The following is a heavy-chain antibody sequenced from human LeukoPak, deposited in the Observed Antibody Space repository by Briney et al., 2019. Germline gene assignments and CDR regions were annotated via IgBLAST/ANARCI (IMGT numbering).Heavy chain of an antibody. D-gene: IGHD3-3*01. CDR1: GYTFTSYG. Sequence: ASVKVSCKASGYTFTSYGISWVRQAPGQGLEWMGRINPNSGETIYAERFQGRVTMTRDTSISTAYMELSSLRSDDTAVYYCARDLVGGIWSAAFWGQGSLVTVSS. V-gene: IGHV1-2*06. J-gene: IGHJ4*02. CDR3: ARDLVGGIWSAAF. CDR2: INPNSGET.